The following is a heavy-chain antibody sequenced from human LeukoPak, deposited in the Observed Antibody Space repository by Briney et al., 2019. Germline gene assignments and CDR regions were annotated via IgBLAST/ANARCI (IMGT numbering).Heavy chain of an antibody. V-gene: IGHV3-30*18. CDR1: GFTFSSYG. D-gene: IGHD1-26*01. Sequence: GGSLRLSCAAPGFTFSSYGMHWVRQAPGKGLEWVAVISYDGSNKYYADSVKGRFTISRDNSKNTLYLQMNSLRAEDTAVYYCAKDRVGATGYWGQGTLVTVSS. CDR3: AKDRVGATGY. J-gene: IGHJ4*02. CDR2: ISYDGSNK.